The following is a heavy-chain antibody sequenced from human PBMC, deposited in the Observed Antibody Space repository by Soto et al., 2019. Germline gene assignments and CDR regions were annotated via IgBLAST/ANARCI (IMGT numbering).Heavy chain of an antibody. CDR3: AKDTEDWDCTNGVCYDDNWFDP. Sequence: GGSLRLSCAASGFTFSSYAMSWVRQAPGKGLEWVSAISGSGGSTYYADPVKGRFTISRDNSKNTLYLQMNSLRAEDTAVYYCAKDTEDWDCTNGVCYDDNWFDPWGQGTLVTVSS. D-gene: IGHD2-8*01. J-gene: IGHJ5*02. CDR1: GFTFSSYA. CDR2: ISGSGGST. V-gene: IGHV3-23*01.